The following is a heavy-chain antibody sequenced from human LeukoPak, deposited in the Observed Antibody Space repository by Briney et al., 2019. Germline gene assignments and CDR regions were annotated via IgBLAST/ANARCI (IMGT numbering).Heavy chain of an antibody. CDR1: GFTLSGYG. Sequence: GGSLRLSCAASGFTLSGYGMHWVRQAPGKGLEWVAIIWSDGINKYYADSVKGRFTISRDNAKNSLYLQMNSLRAEDTAVYYCAGRGGIAAAGTHHWGQGTLVTVSS. V-gene: IGHV3-33*03. CDR2: IWSDGINK. J-gene: IGHJ5*02. CDR3: AGRGGIAAAGTHH. D-gene: IGHD6-13*01.